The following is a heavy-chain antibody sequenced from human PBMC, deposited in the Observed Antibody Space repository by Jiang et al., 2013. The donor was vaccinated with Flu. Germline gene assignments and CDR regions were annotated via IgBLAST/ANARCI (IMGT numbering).Heavy chain of an antibody. CDR2: ISSNGGST. CDR1: IHFSSYA. D-gene: IGHD4-23*01. J-gene: IGHJ4*02. V-gene: IGHV3-64D*06. CDR3: VKDRRAVVTPFDY. Sequence: GLVQPGGSRETLLFSLWIHFSSYAMHWVRQAPGKGLEYVSAISSNGGSTYYADSVKGRFTISRDNSKNTLYLQMSSLRAEDTAVYYCVKDRRAVVTPFDYWGQGTLVTVSS.